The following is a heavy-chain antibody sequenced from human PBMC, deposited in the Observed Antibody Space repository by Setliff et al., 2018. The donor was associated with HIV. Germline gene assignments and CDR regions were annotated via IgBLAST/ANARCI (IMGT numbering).Heavy chain of an antibody. D-gene: IGHD4-17*01. V-gene: IGHV1-3*01. J-gene: IGHJ4*02. CDR1: GYTFTSYA. Sequence: GASVKVSCKASGYTFTSYAIHWVRQAPGQSLEWMGWINAGYGNTKYSQKFQGRVTITRDASASTAYMELSSLRSEDTAVYYCARSPGDYLFDYWGQRTLVTVSS. CDR3: ARSPGDYLFDY. CDR2: INAGYGNT.